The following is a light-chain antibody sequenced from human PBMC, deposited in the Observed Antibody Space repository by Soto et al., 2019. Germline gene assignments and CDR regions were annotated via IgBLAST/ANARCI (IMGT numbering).Light chain of an antibody. CDR2: GAS. J-gene: IGKJ1*01. CDR1: QTVLTN. CDR3: HQYNNWPWT. V-gene: IGKV3-15*01. Sequence: IGRAQSPGTLAVSRWGRASVACRASQTVLTNLAWYQQKPGQAPRLLFYGASTRATGVPVRFSGSGSETEFTLTLRSLQSDDFALPYCHQYNNWPWTFGQGTKVDIK.